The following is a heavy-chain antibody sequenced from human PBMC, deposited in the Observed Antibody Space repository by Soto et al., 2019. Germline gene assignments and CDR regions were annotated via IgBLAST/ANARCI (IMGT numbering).Heavy chain of an antibody. Sequence: GGSLRLSCAASGFTFSSYAMHWVRQAPGKGLEWVAVISYDGSNKYYADSVKGRFTISRDNSKNTPYLQMNSLRAEDTAVYYCARSIHVDTAMVIPFWGQGTLVTVSS. V-gene: IGHV3-30-3*01. CDR2: ISYDGSNK. CDR3: ARSIHVDTAMVIPF. CDR1: GFTFSSYA. J-gene: IGHJ4*02. D-gene: IGHD5-18*01.